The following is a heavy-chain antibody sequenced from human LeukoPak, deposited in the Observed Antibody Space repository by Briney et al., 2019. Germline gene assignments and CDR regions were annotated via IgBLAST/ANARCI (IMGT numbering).Heavy chain of an antibody. CDR2: INTKTGTP. D-gene: IGHD3-22*01. CDR1: GYTFTDYA. CDR3: AREHFYDSRGYDF. J-gene: IGHJ4*02. Sequence: ASVKVSCKASGYTFTDYAVSWVRQAPGQGLEWVGWINTKTGTPTSAQDFTGRFVFSLDTSVSTAYLQISSLKAEDTAVYYCAREHFYDSRGYDFWGQGTLVTVSS. V-gene: IGHV7-4-1*02.